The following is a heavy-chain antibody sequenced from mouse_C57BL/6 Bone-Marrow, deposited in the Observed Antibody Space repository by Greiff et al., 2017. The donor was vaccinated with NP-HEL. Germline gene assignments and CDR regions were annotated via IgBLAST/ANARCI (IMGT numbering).Heavy chain of an antibody. V-gene: IGHV3-6*01. CDR2: ISYDGSN. CDR3: ARGDGNYGLYYFDY. Sequence: ESGPGLVKPSQSLSLTCSVTGYSITSGYYWNWIRQFPGNKLEWMGYISYDGSNNYNPSLKNRISITRDTSKNQFFLKLNSVTTEDTATYYCARGDGNYGLYYFDYWGQGTTLTVSS. CDR1: GYSITSGYY. J-gene: IGHJ2*01. D-gene: IGHD2-1*01.